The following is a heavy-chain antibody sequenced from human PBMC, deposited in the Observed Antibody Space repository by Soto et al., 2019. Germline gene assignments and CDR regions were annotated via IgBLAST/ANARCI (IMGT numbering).Heavy chain of an antibody. CDR1: GYSFTSYW. V-gene: IGHV5-10-1*01. Sequence: LGESLKISCKGSGYSFTSYWISWVRQMPGKGLEWMGRIDPSDSYTNYSPSFQGHVTISADKSISTAYLQWSSLKASDTAMYYCARQAYSDFWSGYSNWFDPWGQGTLVTVSS. J-gene: IGHJ5*02. D-gene: IGHD3-3*01. CDR3: ARQAYSDFWSGYSNWFDP. CDR2: IDPSDSYT.